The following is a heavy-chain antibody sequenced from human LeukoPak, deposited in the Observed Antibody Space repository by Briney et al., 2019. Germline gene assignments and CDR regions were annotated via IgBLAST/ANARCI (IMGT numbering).Heavy chain of an antibody. CDR1: GFTFSSYG. J-gene: IGHJ5*02. D-gene: IGHD6-13*01. CDR3: ARVISSSWLPDNWFDP. CDR2: IYSGGST. V-gene: IGHV3-66*01. Sequence: GGSLRLSCAASGFTFSSYGMSWVRQAPGKGLEWVSVIYSGGSTYYADSVKGRFTISRDNSKNTLYLQMNSLRAEDTAVYYCARVISSSWLPDNWFDPWGQGTLVTVSS.